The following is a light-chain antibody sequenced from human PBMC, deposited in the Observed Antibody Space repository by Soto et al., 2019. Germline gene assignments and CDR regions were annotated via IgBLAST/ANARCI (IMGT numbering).Light chain of an antibody. J-gene: IGKJ4*01. CDR2: KTS. Sequence: DIQMTQSPSTLSASVGDRVTISCRASQSFSSWLAWYQQIPGKAPKLLIYKTSTLESGVPSRFSGSGSGTEFTLTISSLQPDDFATYYRQQYESYPLTFGGGTKVEIK. CDR3: QQYESYPLT. V-gene: IGKV1-5*03. CDR1: QSFSSW.